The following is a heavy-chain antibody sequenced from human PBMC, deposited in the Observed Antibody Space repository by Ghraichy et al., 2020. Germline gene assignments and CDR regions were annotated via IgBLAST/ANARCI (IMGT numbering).Heavy chain of an antibody. CDR3: ARGIYYDFWSSGWFDP. D-gene: IGHD3-3*01. CDR2: IYYSGST. CDR1: GGSISSGGYY. J-gene: IGHJ5*02. Sequence: SETLSLTCTVSGGSISSGGYYWSWIRQHPGKGLEWIGYIYYSGSTYYNPSLKSLVTISVDTSKNQFSLKLSSVTAADTAVYYCARGIYYDFWSSGWFDPWGQGTLVTVSS. V-gene: IGHV4-31*01.